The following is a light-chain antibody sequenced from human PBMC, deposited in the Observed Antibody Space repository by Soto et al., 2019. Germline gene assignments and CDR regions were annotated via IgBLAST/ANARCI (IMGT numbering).Light chain of an antibody. Sequence: QLVLTQSPSASASLGASVKLTCTLSSGHSNYAIAWHQQQPGKGPRYLMEVNSEGSHSKGDGIPDRFSGSSSGTERYLTISSLQSEDEADYYWQTWGTGFHVLFGGGTKLTVL. J-gene: IGLJ2*01. CDR1: SGHSNYA. CDR2: VNSEGSH. V-gene: IGLV4-69*01. CDR3: QTWGTGFHVL.